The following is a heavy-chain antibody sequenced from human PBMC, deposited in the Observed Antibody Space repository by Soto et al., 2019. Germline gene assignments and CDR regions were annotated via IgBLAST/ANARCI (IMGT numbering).Heavy chain of an antibody. CDR3: TRDRVKIRGGYYHYYGMDV. CDR2: ISSGSSYI. J-gene: IGHJ6*02. D-gene: IGHD3-10*01. Sequence: DVQLEESGGGLVKPGGSLRLSCVASEFTFSVYSMNWVRQAPGKGLEWVSSISSGSSYIYYADSVKGRFTISRDNDKSPLFLHMNSLRVDDTAVYYCTRDRVKIRGGYYHYYGMDVWGQGTTVTVSS. V-gene: IGHV3-21*02. CDR1: EFTFSVYS.